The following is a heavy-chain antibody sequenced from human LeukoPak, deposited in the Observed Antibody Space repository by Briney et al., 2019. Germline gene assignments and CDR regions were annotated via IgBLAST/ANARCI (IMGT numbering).Heavy chain of an antibody. CDR1: GYTFTSYY. Sequence: GASVKVSCKASGYTFTSYYMHWVRQAPGQGLEWMGIINPSGGSTSYAQKFQGRVTMTRDTSTSTVYMELSSLRSEDTAVYYCARDASYGSGKGDWFDPWGQGTLVTVSS. CDR3: ARDASYGSGKGDWFDP. D-gene: IGHD3-10*01. V-gene: IGHV1-46*01. CDR2: INPSGGST. J-gene: IGHJ5*02.